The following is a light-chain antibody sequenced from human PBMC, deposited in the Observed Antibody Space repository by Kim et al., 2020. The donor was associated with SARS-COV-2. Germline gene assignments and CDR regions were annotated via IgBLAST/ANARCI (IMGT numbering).Light chain of an antibody. J-gene: IGKJ4*01. CDR1: QSISNW. V-gene: IGKV1-9*01. Sequence: DTQLTQSPSSLSASVGDRVTITCRASQSISNWLAWYQQKPGKAPKLLIYTASTLQSGVPSRFSGSGSATEFTLTITSLQPEDFGSYYCQQLATYPVTFGGGTNVEIK. CDR3: QQLATYPVT. CDR2: TAS.